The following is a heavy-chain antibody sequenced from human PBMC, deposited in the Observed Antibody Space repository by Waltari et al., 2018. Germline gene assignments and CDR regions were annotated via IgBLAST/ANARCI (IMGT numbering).Heavy chain of an antibody. D-gene: IGHD2-15*01. V-gene: IGHV1-8*01. CDR3: ARGRGKSWYVVVVADNFDY. J-gene: IGHJ4*02. CDR2: MNPTGGNT. CDR1: GYTFTSYD. Sequence: QVQLVQSGAEVKKPGASVKVSCKASGYTFTSYDLDWVRQAPGQGLEWMGWMNPTGGNTGYAQKFQGRVTMTRNTSISTAYMELSSLRSEDTAVYYCARGRGKSWYVVVVADNFDYWGQGTLVTVSS.